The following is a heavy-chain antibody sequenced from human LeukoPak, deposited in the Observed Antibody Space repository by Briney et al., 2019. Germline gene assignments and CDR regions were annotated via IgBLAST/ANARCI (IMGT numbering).Heavy chain of an antibody. CDR2: MNPNSGNT. V-gene: IGHV1-8*01. CDR1: GYTFTSYD. Sequence: GASVKVSCKASGYTFTSYDINWVRQATGQGLEWMGWMNPNSGNTGYAQKFQGRVTMTRDTSISTAYMELSRLRSDDTAVYYCARSYYDILTGDSAAPHYWGQGTLVTVSS. J-gene: IGHJ4*02. CDR3: ARSYYDILTGDSAAPHY. D-gene: IGHD3-9*01.